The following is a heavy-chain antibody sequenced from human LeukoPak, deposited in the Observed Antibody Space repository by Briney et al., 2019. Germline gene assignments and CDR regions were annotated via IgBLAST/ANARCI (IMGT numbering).Heavy chain of an antibody. CDR2: INHSGST. D-gene: IGHD6-13*01. Sequence: SETLSLTCAVYGGSFSGYYWSWIRQPPGKGLEWIGEINHSGSTNYNPSLKSRVTISVDTSKNQFSLKLSSVTATDTAVYYCARGQLKGAAGFISVWFDPWGQGTLVTVSS. CDR1: GGSFSGYY. J-gene: IGHJ5*02. CDR3: ARGQLKGAAGFISVWFDP. V-gene: IGHV4-34*01.